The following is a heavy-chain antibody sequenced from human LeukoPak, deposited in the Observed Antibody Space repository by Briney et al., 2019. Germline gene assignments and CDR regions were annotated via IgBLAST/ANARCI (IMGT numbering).Heavy chain of an antibody. D-gene: IGHD2-21*02. CDR3: AACLRGGDCFSFDY. V-gene: IGHV4-59*08. Sequence: SETLSLTCTVSGGSISSYSWSWIRQPPGRGLEWIGYIYYSGSTTYNPSLKTRLTMSLDTSKNQFSLKLSSVTAADTAVYYCAACLRGGDCFSFDYWGRGTLVTVSS. J-gene: IGHJ4*02. CDR2: IYYSGST. CDR1: GGSISSYS.